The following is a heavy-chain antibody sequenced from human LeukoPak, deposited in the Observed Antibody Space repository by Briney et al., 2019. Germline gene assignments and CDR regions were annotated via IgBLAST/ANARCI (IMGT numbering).Heavy chain of an antibody. Sequence: GGSLRLSCAASGFTFSSYAMSWVRQAPGKGLEWVSAISGSGGSTYYADSVKGRFTISRDNSKKTLYLQMNSLRAEDTAVYYCAKDLRGSGWYYFDYWGQGTLVTVSS. CDR3: AKDLRGSGWYYFDY. CDR2: ISGSGGST. CDR1: GFTFSSYA. D-gene: IGHD6-19*01. V-gene: IGHV3-23*01. J-gene: IGHJ4*02.